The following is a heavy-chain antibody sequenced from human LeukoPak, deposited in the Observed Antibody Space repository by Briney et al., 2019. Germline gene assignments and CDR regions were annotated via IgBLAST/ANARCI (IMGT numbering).Heavy chain of an antibody. D-gene: IGHD3-3*01. J-gene: IGHJ5*02. Sequence: SVKVSCKASGGAFSSYAISWVRQAPGQGLEWMGGIIPIFGTANYAQKFQGRVTMTRDTSTSTVYMELSSLRSEDTAVYYCARDSVRLSDVWGGSMFRAPPGNWFDPWGQGTLVTVSS. CDR2: IIPIFGTA. V-gene: IGHV1-69*05. CDR1: GGAFSSYA. CDR3: ARDSVRLSDVWGGSMFRAPPGNWFDP.